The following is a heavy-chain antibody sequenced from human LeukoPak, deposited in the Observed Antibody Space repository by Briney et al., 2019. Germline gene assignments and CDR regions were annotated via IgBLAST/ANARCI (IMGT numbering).Heavy chain of an antibody. CDR1: GGSVSSGSYY. D-gene: IGHD3-22*01. Sequence: SETLSLTCTVSGGSVSSGSYYWSWIRQPPGKGLEWIGYIYYSGSTKYNPSLKSRVTISVDTSKNQFSLKLSSVTAADTAVYYCARWTNYYDSRDYPLFDYWGQGTLVTVSS. CDR3: ARWTNYYDSRDYPLFDY. CDR2: IYYSGST. V-gene: IGHV4-61*01. J-gene: IGHJ4*02.